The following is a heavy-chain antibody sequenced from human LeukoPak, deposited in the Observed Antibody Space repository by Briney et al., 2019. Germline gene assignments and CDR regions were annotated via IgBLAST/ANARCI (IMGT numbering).Heavy chain of an antibody. V-gene: IGHV3-23*01. D-gene: IGHD5-18*01. J-gene: IGHJ4*02. CDR1: GFTFSSYA. Sequence: GGSLRLSYAASGFTFSSYAMSWVRQAPGKGLEWVSAISGSGGSTYYADSVKGRFTISRDNSKNTLYLQMNSLRAEDTAVYYCASTKPVDTAMAPGYWGQGTLVTVSS. CDR2: ISGSGGST. CDR3: ASTKPVDTAMAPGY.